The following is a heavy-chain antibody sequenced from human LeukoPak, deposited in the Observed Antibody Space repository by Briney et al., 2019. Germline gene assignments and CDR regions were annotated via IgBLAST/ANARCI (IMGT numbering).Heavy chain of an antibody. CDR2: INGDGSST. J-gene: IGHJ4*02. Sequence: GGSLRLSCAASGFTFNTYWMHRVRQAPGKGLVWVSRINGDGSSTTYADSVKGRFTISRDNAKNTLYLQMNSLRAEDTAVYYCARDMEMATISGFDYWGQGTLVTVSS. D-gene: IGHD5-24*01. V-gene: IGHV3-74*03. CDR1: GFTFNTYW. CDR3: ARDMEMATISGFDY.